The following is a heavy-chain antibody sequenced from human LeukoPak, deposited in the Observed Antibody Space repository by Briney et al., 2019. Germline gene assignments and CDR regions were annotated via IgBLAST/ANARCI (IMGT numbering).Heavy chain of an antibody. CDR3: ARDQGEGLDI. CDR1: GGSISSYH. J-gene: IGHJ3*02. V-gene: IGHV4-59*01. CDR2: IYYSGTT. Sequence: KPSETLSLTCTVSGGSISSYHWNCIRQPPGKGLEWIGYIYYSGTTSYNPSLKSRVSISVDTSKNQISLKLSSVTAADTAVYYCARDQGEGLDIWGQGTMVTVSS. D-gene: IGHD1-26*01.